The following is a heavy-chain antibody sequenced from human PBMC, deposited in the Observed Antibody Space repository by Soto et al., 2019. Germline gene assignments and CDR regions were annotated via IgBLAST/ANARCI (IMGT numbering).Heavy chain of an antibody. CDR2: ISYDGSNK. J-gene: IGHJ4*02. V-gene: IGHV3-30*18. D-gene: IGHD7-27*01. CDR3: AKDAHLNWGLYYFDY. Sequence: VQLLESGGGLVQPGGSLRLSCAASGFTFSSYGMHWVRQAPGKGLEWVAVISYDGSNKYYADSVKGRFTISRDNSKNTLYLQMNSLRAEDTAVYYCAKDAHLNWGLYYFDYWGQGTLVTVSS. CDR1: GFTFSSYG.